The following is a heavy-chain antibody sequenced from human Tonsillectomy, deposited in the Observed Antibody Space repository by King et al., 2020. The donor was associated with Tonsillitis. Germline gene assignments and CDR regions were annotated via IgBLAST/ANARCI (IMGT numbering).Heavy chain of an antibody. D-gene: IGHD3-22*01. CDR1: GFTFSIYG. CDR3: ARGGTPREDFYDSTGPATY. J-gene: IGHJ4*02. V-gene: IGHV3-30*04. CDR2: ISYDGSNE. Sequence: VQLVESGGGVVQPGRSLRLSCAASGFTFSIYGIHWVRQAPGKGLEWVAVISYDGSNEYYADSVKGRVTISRDNSKNTLYLQMNSLRAEDTAVYYGARGGTPREDFYDSTGPATYWGQGTLVTVSS.